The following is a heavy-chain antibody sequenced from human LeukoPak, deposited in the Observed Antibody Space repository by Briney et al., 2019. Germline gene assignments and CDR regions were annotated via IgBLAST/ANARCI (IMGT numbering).Heavy chain of an antibody. V-gene: IGHV1-18*01. D-gene: IGHD1-1*01. CDR1: GYTFTSYG. J-gene: IGHJ4*02. CDR3: ARGGYAYSYRHFDY. CDR2: ISAYNGNT. Sequence: GASVKVSCKAAGYTFTSYGIRWVRQAPGQGLEWMGWISAYNGNTNYAQKPQGRVTMTTDTSTSTAYMELRSLRSDDTAVYYCARGGYAYSYRHFDYWGQGTLVTVSS.